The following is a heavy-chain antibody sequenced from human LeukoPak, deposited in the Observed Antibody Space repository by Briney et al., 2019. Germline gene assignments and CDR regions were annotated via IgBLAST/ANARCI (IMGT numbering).Heavy chain of an antibody. CDR2: INPNSGGT. V-gene: IGHV1-2*02. Sequence: GASVKVSCKASGYTFTGYYMHWVRQAPGQGLEWMGWINPNSGGTNYAQKFQGRVTMTRDTSISTAYMELSRLRSDDTAVYYCARDVYDYVRGSYLTTSYYFDYWGQGTLVTVSS. CDR3: ARDVYDYVRGSYLTTSYYFDY. J-gene: IGHJ4*02. D-gene: IGHD3-16*02. CDR1: GYTFTGYY.